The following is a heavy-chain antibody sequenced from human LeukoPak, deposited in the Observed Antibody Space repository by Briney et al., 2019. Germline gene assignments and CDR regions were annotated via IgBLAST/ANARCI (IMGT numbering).Heavy chain of an antibody. J-gene: IGHJ4*02. V-gene: IGHV3-48*01. Sequence: GGSLRLSCAASGFTFSSYGMNWLRQAPGKGLEWLSYLSNTGNIHYAQCVKGRFTISRDNAKSSLYLQMDGLRAEDTAVYYCARRGDSPMIGDHWGQGILVTVAS. D-gene: IGHD3-10*02. CDR2: LSNTGNI. CDR1: GFTFSSYG. CDR3: ARRGDSPMIGDH.